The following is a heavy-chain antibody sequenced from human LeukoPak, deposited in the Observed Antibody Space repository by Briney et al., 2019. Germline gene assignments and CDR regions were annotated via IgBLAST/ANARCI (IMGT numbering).Heavy chain of an antibody. CDR3: ARGRY. CDR1: AFTFSYYC. J-gene: IGHJ4*02. V-gene: IGHV3-7*05. Sequence: GGSLRLSCAASAFTFSYYCMSWVRQAPGKGLEWVANINGDLSQKYYVDSVKGRFTISRDNARASLYLQMNSLRAEDTAVYYCARGRYWSEGTLVTVSS. CDR2: INGDLSQK. D-gene: IGHD5-24*01.